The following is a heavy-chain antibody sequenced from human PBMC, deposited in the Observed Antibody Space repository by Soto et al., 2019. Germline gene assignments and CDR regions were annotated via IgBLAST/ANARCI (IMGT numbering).Heavy chain of an antibody. D-gene: IGHD2-8*01. J-gene: IGHJ5*02. CDR3: ARDCRYCTNGVCFTPWFDP. CDR2: IYYSGST. V-gene: IGHV4-31*03. Sequence: QVQLQESGPGLVKPSQTLSLTCTVSGGSISSGGYYWSWIRQHPGKGLEWIGYIYYSGSTYYNPSLRSRVTISVDTSKNQFSLKVSAVTAADTAVYYCARDCRYCTNGVCFTPWFDPWGQGTLVTVSS. CDR1: GGSISSGGYY.